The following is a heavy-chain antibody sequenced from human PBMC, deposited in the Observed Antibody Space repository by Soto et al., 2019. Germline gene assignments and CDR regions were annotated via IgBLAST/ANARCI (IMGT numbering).Heavy chain of an antibody. CDR3: ARGDSSGYYYGDDAFDI. Sequence: QVQLVQSGAEVKKPGSSVKVSCKASGGTFSSYAISWVRQAPGQGLEWMGGIIPIFGTANYAQKFQGRVTSTADESTSTAYMELSSLRSEDTAVYYCARGDSSGYYYGDDAFDIWGQGTMVTVSS. D-gene: IGHD3-22*01. CDR1: GGTFSSYA. V-gene: IGHV1-69*12. J-gene: IGHJ3*02. CDR2: IIPIFGTA.